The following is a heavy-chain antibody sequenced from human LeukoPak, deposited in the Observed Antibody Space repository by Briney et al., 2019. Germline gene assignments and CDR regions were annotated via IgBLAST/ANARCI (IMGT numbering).Heavy chain of an antibody. CDR1: GYSISSGYY. CDR3: ARTTAWDCSSTSCYLYYYYGMDV. CDR2: IYHSGST. V-gene: IGHV4-38-2*02. D-gene: IGHD2-2*01. J-gene: IGHJ6*02. Sequence: SETLSLTCTVSGYSISSGYYWGWIRQPPGKGLEWIGSIYHSGSTYYNPSLKSRVTISVDTSKNQFSLKLSSVTAADTAVYYCARTTAWDCSSTSCYLYYYYGMDVWGQGTTVTVSS.